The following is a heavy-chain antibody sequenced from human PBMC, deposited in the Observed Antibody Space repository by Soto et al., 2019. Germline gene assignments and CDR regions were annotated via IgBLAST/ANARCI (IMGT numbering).Heavy chain of an antibody. Sequence: EVQLLESGGGLVQPGGSLRLSCAASGFTFSTYAMSWVRQAPGKGLEWVSTMDNSGGITYYADSVKGRFTISRDNSKNTLYLQMNSLRAEDTAIYYCAKGGYNYAFLFDCRGQGTLVTVSS. CDR2: MDNSGGIT. CDR1: GFTFSTYA. J-gene: IGHJ4*02. V-gene: IGHV3-23*05. CDR3: AKGGYNYAFLFDC. D-gene: IGHD5-18*01.